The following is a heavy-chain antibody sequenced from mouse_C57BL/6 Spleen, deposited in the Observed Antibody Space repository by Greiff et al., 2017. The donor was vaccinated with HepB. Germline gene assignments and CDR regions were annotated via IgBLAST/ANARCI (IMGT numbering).Heavy chain of an antibody. Sequence: DVKLVESGGGLVQPGGSLSLSCAASGFTFTDYYMSWVRQPPGKALEWLGFIRNKANGYTTEYSASVKGRFTISRDNSQSILYLQMNALRAEDSATYYCARSAGKGYFDYWGQGTTLTVSS. CDR3: ARSAGKGYFDY. V-gene: IGHV7-3*01. CDR2: IRNKANGYTT. D-gene: IGHD4-1*01. CDR1: GFTFTDYY. J-gene: IGHJ2*01.